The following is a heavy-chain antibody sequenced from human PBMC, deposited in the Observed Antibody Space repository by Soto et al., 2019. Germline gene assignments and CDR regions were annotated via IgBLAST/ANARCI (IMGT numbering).Heavy chain of an antibody. CDR1: GGSITSTIDY. CDR2: IYYDGST. Sequence: PSETLSLTCSVSGGSITSTIDYWGWIRQSPGKGLEWIGNIYYDGSTFYNPSLKSRVTISVETSKRQFSLRVSSVTAAHTAVYYCERRGSARWRNWFDSSGNGTLVIVSS. CDR3: ERRGSARWRNWFDS. D-gene: IGHD3-16*01. V-gene: IGHV4-39*01. J-gene: IGHJ5*01.